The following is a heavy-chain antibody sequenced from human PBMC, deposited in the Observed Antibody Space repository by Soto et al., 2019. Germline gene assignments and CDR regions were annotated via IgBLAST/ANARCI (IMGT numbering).Heavy chain of an antibody. Sequence: TGGSLRLSCASSGFTFSDYYMSWIRQAPGKGLEWVSAISGSGSTTYYADSVKGRFTISRDNSKNTLYLQMNSLRAEDTAVYYCAKTPDYYYYGMDVWGQGTTVTVSS. J-gene: IGHJ6*02. CDR3: AKTPDYYYYGMDV. CDR2: ISGSGSTT. CDR1: GFTFSDYY. V-gene: IGHV3-23*01.